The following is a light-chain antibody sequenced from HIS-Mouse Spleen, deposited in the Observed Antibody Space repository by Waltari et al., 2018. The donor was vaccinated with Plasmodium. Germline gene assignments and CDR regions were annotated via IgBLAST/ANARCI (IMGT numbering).Light chain of an antibody. CDR2: DAS. CDR3: QQYDNLPLT. Sequence: LQMTPSPSSLSASVGHTVTSPCQASQDISNYLNWYQQKPRQAPKRLIYDASNLETGVPSRFSGSGAATEFTFTISSLQPEDIATYYCQQYDNLPLTFGGGTKVEIK. V-gene: IGKV1-33*01. J-gene: IGKJ4*01. CDR1: QDISNY.